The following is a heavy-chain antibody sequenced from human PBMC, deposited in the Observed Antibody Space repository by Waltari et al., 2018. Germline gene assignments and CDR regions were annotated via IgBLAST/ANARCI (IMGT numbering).Heavy chain of an antibody. CDR3: ARGLNYYDRSGFYGCDYYDY. J-gene: IGHJ4*02. Sequence: QMQLQESGPGLVKPSQTLSLTCTVSGSSISSDYYYWNWIRHYPGKGLEWIGYIYESWTTYYNPSLKSQVSISVDTSKNQLSLNLSSVTAADTAVYYCARGLNYYDRSGFYGCDYYDYWGQGTLVTVSS. D-gene: IGHD3-22*01. CDR2: IYESWTT. V-gene: IGHV4-31*01. CDR1: GSSISSDYYY.